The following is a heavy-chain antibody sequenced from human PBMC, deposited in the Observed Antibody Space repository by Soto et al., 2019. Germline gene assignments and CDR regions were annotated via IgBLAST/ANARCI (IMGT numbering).Heavy chain of an antibody. Sequence: QVQLVESGGGVVQPGRSLRLSCAASGFTFSSYGMHWVRQAPGKGLEWVAVISYDGSNKYYADSVKGRFTISRDNSKNTLYLQMTSLRAEDTPVYSCAKDSYSGSYVFDYWGQGTLVTVSS. CDR2: ISYDGSNK. CDR1: GFTFSSYG. V-gene: IGHV3-30*18. CDR3: AKDSYSGSYVFDY. D-gene: IGHD1-26*01. J-gene: IGHJ4*02.